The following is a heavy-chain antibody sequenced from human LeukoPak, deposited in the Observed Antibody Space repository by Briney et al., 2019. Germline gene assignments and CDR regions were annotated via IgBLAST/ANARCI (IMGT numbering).Heavy chain of an antibody. CDR1: GGSVSSSSYY. CDR2: IYYSGST. V-gene: IGHV4-61*01. J-gene: IGHJ4*02. CDR3: AEVDSSGYQIDY. D-gene: IGHD3-22*01. Sequence: PSETLSLTCTVSGGSVSSSSYYWSWIRQPPEKGLEWIGYIYYSGSTNCNPSLKSRVTISINTSKNQFSLKLSSVTAADTAVYYCAEVDSSGYQIDYWGQGTLVTVSS.